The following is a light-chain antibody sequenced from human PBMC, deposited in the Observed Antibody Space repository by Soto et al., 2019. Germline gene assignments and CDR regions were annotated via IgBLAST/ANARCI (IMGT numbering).Light chain of an antibody. Sequence: EIVLTQSPATLSFSPGERATLSCRASQNIARYLAWYQQKPGQAPRLLIYDASNRATGIPARFSGSGSGTDFSLIISVLEPEDFAVYYCQQRSSWPITFGQGTRLEIK. J-gene: IGKJ5*01. CDR1: QNIARY. CDR3: QQRSSWPIT. V-gene: IGKV3-11*01. CDR2: DAS.